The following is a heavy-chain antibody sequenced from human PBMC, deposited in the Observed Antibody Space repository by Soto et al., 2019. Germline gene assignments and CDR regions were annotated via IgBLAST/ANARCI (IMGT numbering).Heavy chain of an antibody. J-gene: IGHJ4*02. CDR3: SRSSGCSYPYFDA. D-gene: IGHD2-15*01. CDR1: GFTFSSYA. CDR2: ISYEGGNQ. V-gene: IGHV3-30-3*01. Sequence: RGSLRLSCAASGFTFSSYAMHWFRQAPGKGLEWGADISYEGGNQYYADSVTGRFTISRDNCRITLFLQMNRLRADDAAVYSCSRSSGCSYPYFDACGQGTLVTVSS.